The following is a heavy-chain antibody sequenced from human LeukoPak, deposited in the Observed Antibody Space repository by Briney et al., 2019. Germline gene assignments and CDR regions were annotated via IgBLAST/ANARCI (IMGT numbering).Heavy chain of an antibody. CDR1: NFTFGSYD. CDR2: ITGSSSYI. CDR3: ASGFSSSPYFDY. V-gene: IGHV3-21*01. J-gene: IGHJ4*02. D-gene: IGHD6-6*01. Sequence: GGSLRLSCTASNFTFGSYDFNWVRQAPGKGLEWVSFITGSSSYIYYTDSVKGRFTISRDNAKNSLFLQMNSLRDEDPAVYYCASGFSSSPYFDYWGQGTLVTVSS.